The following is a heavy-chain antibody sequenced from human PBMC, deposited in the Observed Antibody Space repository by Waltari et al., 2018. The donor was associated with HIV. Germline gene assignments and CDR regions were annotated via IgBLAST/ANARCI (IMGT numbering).Heavy chain of an antibody. V-gene: IGHV1-18*01. CDR3: ARDIGDYSNYGYYYYMDV. CDR2: VSAYKSNT. J-gene: IGHJ6*03. D-gene: IGHD4-4*01. Sequence: QVQLVQSGAEVKKPGASVKVSCKASGYTFTRYGITWVRQATGQGLEWMGWVSAYKSNTKYAQKFQVRVTMSTDTSTSTAYMELRSLRSDDTAIYYCARDIGDYSNYGYYYYMDVWGKGTTVTVSS. CDR1: GYTFTRYG.